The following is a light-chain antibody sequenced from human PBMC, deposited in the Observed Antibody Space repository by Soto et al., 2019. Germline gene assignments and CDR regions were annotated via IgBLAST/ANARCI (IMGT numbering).Light chain of an antibody. CDR2: AAS. Sequence: DIQMTQSPSSLSASVGDRVTITCRASQSISSFLNWFQQKPGKAPVLLIYAASSLQSGVPSRFSGSGSATDFTLTISSLQPEDFATYYCQQSFGNSRAFGQGTKLEIK. V-gene: IGKV1-39*01. J-gene: IGKJ2*01. CDR3: QQSFGNSRA. CDR1: QSISSF.